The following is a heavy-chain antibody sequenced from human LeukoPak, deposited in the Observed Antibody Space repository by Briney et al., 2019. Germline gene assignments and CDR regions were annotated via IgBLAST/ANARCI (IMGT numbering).Heavy chain of an antibody. V-gene: IGHV1-2*02. J-gene: IGHJ4*02. CDR2: INPNSGGT. Sequence: ASVKVSCKASGYTFTGYYMHWVRQAPGQGLEWMGWINPNSGGTNYAQKFQGRVTMTRDTSISTAYMELSRLRSDDTAVYYCARDKVAARERRFDYWGQGTLVTVSS. CDR1: GYTFTGYY. D-gene: IGHD2-15*01. CDR3: ARDKVAARERRFDY.